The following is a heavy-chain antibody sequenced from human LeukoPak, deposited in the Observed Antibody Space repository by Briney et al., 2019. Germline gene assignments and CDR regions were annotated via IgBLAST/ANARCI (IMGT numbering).Heavy chain of an antibody. CDR1: GFTFTSVW. D-gene: IGHD4-17*01. Sequence: GGSLRLSCAASGFTFTSVWMDWFREVPGRGLVWISRISTDGAITGYADPVRGRFTISRDNAKNTLYLQMNSLRAEDTAVYYCARDRTTVTLFDYWGQGALVTVSS. CDR2: ISTDGAIT. V-gene: IGHV3-74*01. J-gene: IGHJ4*02. CDR3: ARDRTTVTLFDY.